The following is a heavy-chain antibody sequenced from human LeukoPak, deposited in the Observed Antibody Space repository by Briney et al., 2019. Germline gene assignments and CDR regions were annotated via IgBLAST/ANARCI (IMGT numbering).Heavy chain of an antibody. CDR1: GFTFSSYE. Sequence: PGGSLRLSCAASGFTFSSYEMNWVRQAPGKGLECVSYISSGSTIYYADSVKGRFTISRDNAKNSLYLQTNSLRAEDTAVYYCAREIRYCSGSKCYLFDYWGQGTLVTVSS. J-gene: IGHJ4*02. CDR2: ISSGSTI. CDR3: AREIRYCSGSKCYLFDY. D-gene: IGHD2-15*01. V-gene: IGHV3-48*03.